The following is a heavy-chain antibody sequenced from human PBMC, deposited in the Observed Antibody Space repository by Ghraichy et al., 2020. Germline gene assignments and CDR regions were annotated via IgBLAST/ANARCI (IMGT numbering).Heavy chain of an antibody. CDR3: ARAYCSDTSCYLDY. V-gene: IGHV3-74*01. J-gene: IGHJ4*02. D-gene: IGHD2-2*01. CDR2: INSDGSRT. CDR1: GFTFSTYW. Sequence: GESLNISCAASGFTFSTYWMHWVRQAPGQGLVWVSRINSDGSRTTYADSVKGRFTISRDNAKNTLFLQINSLRAEDTALYYCARAYCSDTSCYLDYWGQGTLVTVSS.